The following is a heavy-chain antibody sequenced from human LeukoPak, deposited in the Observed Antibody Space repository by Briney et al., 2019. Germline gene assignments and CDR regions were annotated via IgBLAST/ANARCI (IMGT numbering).Heavy chain of an antibody. CDR2: IKQDGSEK. CDR1: GFTFISYW. V-gene: IGHV3-7*01. J-gene: IGHJ3*02. CDR3: ARDRTATQDEDAFDI. Sequence: GGSLRLSCAASGFTFISYWMSWVRQAPGKGLEWVANIKQDGSEKYYVDSVKGRFTISRDNAKNSLYLQMNSLRAEDTAVYYCARDRTATQDEDAFDIWGQGTMVTVSS.